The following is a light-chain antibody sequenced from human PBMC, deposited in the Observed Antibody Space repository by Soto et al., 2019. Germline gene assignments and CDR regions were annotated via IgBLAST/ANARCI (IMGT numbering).Light chain of an antibody. V-gene: IGKV1-39*01. Sequence: DIQMTQSPASLSASVGDRVTISCRASQSIRHYLNWYQQKPGKAPKLLIYSTTRLESGVPSRFSGSGSETDFTLTISGLQPEDLATYYWHQSYTAWGSFGQGTKLEIK. J-gene: IGKJ2*01. CDR3: HQSYTAWGS. CDR1: QSIRHY. CDR2: STT.